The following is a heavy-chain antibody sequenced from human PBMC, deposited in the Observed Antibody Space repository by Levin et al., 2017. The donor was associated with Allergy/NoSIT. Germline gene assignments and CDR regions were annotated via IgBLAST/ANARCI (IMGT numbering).Heavy chain of an antibody. V-gene: IGHV5-10-1*01. Sequence: GASVKVSCKGSGYSFTSYWISWVRQMPGKGLEWMGRIDPSDSYTNYSPSFQGHVTISADKSISTAYLQWSSLKASDTAMYYCARHFNRYSGIDYWGQGTLVTVSS. J-gene: IGHJ4*02. CDR1: GYSFTSYW. D-gene: IGHD5-12*01. CDR2: IDPSDSYT. CDR3: ARHFNRYSGIDY.